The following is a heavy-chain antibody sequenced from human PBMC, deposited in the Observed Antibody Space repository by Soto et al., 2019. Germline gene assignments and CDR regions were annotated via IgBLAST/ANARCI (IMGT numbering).Heavy chain of an antibody. CDR1: GFIFSDFS. CDR2: IGSSGGYI. Sequence: GWSLRLSCAVSGFIFSDFSMNLVRQAPGKGLEWVASIGSSGGYIFYADSVKGRFTISRDNAKKSLDLQINSLRAEDTAVYYCAREKKHQSLGGRFGMEVWGKGTKVTVS. CDR3: AREKKHQSLGGRFGMEV. J-gene: IGHJ6*04. V-gene: IGHV3-21*01. D-gene: IGHD2-2*01.